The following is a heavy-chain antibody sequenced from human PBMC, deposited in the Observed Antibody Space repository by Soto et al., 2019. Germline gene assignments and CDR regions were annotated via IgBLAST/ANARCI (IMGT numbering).Heavy chain of an antibody. CDR3: ARVRRYCSGGSCYSDWFDP. CDR1: GYSISSGYY. CDR2: IYHSGST. Sequence: SETLSLTCAVSGYSISSGYYWGWIRQPPGKGLEWIGSIYHSGSTYYNPSPKSRVTISVDTSKNQFSLKLSSVTAADTAVYYCARVRRYCSGGSCYSDWFDPWGQGTLVTVSS. J-gene: IGHJ5*02. D-gene: IGHD2-15*01. V-gene: IGHV4-38-2*01.